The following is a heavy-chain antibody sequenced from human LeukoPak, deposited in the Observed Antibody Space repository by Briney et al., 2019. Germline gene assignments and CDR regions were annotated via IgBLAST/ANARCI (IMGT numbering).Heavy chain of an antibody. CDR1: GFTFSSYS. CDR2: ISSSSSYI. Sequence: PGGSLRLSCAASGFTFSSYSMNWVRQAPGKGLEWVSNISSSSSYIYYADSVKGRFTISRDTSKNSVYLQMNSLRAEDTAVYYCARDHYDSRGWYWYFDAWGRGALVTVSS. V-gene: IGHV3-21*04. D-gene: IGHD3-22*01. CDR3: ARDHYDSRGWYWYFDA. J-gene: IGHJ2*01.